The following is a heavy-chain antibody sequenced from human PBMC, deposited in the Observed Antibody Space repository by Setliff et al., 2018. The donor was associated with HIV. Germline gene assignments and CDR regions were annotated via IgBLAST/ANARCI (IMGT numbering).Heavy chain of an antibody. Sequence: ASVKVSCKASGYTFSDYYLHWVRQAPGQAIEWMGWINPLSGGTNYAQNFQGWVTMTRDTSITTAYMELSRLTSDDTALYFCVREVRAAYKGPLWFGQSDPRPDTFDIWGQGTMVTVSS. D-gene: IGHD3-10*01. J-gene: IGHJ3*02. V-gene: IGHV1-2*04. CDR3: VREVRAAYKGPLWFGQSDPRPDTFDI. CDR1: GYTFSDYY. CDR2: INPLSGGT.